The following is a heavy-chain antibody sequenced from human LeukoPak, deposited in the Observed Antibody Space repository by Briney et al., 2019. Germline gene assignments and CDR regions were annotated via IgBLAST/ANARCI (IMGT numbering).Heavy chain of an antibody. D-gene: IGHD5-18*01. V-gene: IGHV4-39*01. CDR1: GGSISSSSYY. Sequence: PSETLSLTCTVSGGSISSSSYYWGWNRQPPGKGLEWIGSIYYSGSTYYNPSLKSRVTISVDTSKNQFSLKLSSVTAADTAVYYCARRGYSYGPFDYWGQGTLVTVSS. CDR3: ARRGYSYGPFDY. CDR2: IYYSGST. J-gene: IGHJ4*02.